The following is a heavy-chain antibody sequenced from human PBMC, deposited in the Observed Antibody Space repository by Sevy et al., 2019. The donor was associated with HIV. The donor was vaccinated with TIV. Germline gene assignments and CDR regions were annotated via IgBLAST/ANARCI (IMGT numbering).Heavy chain of an antibody. CDR3: ATLGSGWPYYFDY. CDR1: GESFSGYY. CDR2: INHSGST. J-gene: IGHJ4*02. Sequence: SETLSLTCAVYGESFSGYYWSWIRQPPGKGLEWIGEINHSGSTNYNPSLKSRVTISVDTSKNQFSLKLSSVTAADTAVYYCATLGSGWPYYFDYWGQGTLVTVSS. V-gene: IGHV4-34*01. D-gene: IGHD6-19*01.